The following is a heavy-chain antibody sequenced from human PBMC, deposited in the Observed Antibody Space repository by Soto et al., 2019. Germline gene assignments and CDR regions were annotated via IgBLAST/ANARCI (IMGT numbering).Heavy chain of an antibody. CDR2: IGTAGDP. D-gene: IGHD6-19*01. V-gene: IGHV3-13*05. CDR3: ARGGYSSGWYGAYYYYGMDV. Sequence: GGSLRLSCAASGFTFSSYDMHWARQATGKGLEWVSAIGTAGDPYYPGSVKGRFTISRENAKNSLYLQMNSLRAGDTAVYYCARGGYSSGWYGAYYYYGMDVWGQGTTVTVS. J-gene: IGHJ6*02. CDR1: GFTFSSYD.